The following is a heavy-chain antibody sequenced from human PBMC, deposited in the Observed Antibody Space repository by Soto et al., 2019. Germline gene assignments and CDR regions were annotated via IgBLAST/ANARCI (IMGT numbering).Heavy chain of an antibody. CDR3: ARGLSSKLIAAAGTVRIGYYYYGMDV. V-gene: IGHV4-34*01. CDR1: GASFSGYY. CDR2: ITHSGST. Sequence: SETLSLTCAAYGASFSGYYGSLIRQPPEKRLWWIGKITHSGSTNYNPSLKSRVTISVDTSKNQFSLKLSSVTAADTAVYYCARGLSSKLIAAAGTVRIGYYYYGMDVWGQGTTVTVSS. J-gene: IGHJ6*02. D-gene: IGHD6-13*01.